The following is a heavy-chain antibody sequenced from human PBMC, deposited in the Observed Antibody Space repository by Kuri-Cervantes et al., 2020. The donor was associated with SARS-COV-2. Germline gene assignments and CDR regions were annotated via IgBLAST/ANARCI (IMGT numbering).Heavy chain of an antibody. CDR1: GGSISSYY. V-gene: IGHV4-39*07. D-gene: IGHD1-26*01. J-gene: IGHJ4*02. CDR3: ARDLQKWEQPEY. Sequence: SETLSLTCTVSGGSISSYYWSWIRQPPGKGLEWIGSIYYSGSTYYNPSLKSRVTISVDTSKNQFSLKLSSVTAADTAVYYCARDLQKWEQPEYWGQGALVTVSS. CDR2: IYYSGST.